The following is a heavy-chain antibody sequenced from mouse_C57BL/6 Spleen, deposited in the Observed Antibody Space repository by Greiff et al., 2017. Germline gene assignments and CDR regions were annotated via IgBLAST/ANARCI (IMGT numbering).Heavy chain of an antibody. CDR1: GFTFSSYT. V-gene: IGHV5-9*01. D-gene: IGHD3-3*01. Sequence: EVQRVESGGGLVKPGGSLKLSCAASGFTFSSYTMSWVRQTPEKRLEWVATISGGGGNTYYPDNVKGRFTISRDNSKNTQYLQMSRLRAEDTALYYGARHLSGLCYARDYWGQGTSVTVSS. CDR2: ISGGGGNT. CDR3: ARHLSGLCYARDY. J-gene: IGHJ4*01.